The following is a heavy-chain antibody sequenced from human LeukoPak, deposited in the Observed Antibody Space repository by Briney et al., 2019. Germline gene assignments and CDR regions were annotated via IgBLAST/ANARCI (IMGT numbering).Heavy chain of an antibody. CDR1: GASISSYS. J-gene: IGHJ6*03. CDR3: ARNSSSSWWYFFMDV. CDR2: IYNSATT. D-gene: IGHD6-13*01. V-gene: IGHV4-59*01. Sequence: SETLSLTCRVSGASISSYSWIWIRQTPGKGRKWIIYIYNSATTNYHLSLKSRLTISVDTSKNQISLKLTSVPAADTAVYYCARNSSSSWWYFFMDVWGKGTTVSVSS.